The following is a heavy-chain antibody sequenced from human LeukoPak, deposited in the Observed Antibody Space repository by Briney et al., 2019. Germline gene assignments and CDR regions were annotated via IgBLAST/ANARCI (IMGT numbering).Heavy chain of an antibody. CDR1: GFTFSSYA. V-gene: IGHV3-23*01. J-gene: IGHJ4*02. CDR2: ISSSGGST. CDR3: AKVPVRGVIITNFDY. D-gene: IGHD3-10*02. Sequence: PGGSLRLSCAASGFTFSSYAMSWVRQAPGKGLEWVSSISSSGGSTFYADSVKGRFTISRDNSKDTLYLQMSSLRADDTAVYYCAKVPVRGVIITNFDYWGQGTLVTVSS.